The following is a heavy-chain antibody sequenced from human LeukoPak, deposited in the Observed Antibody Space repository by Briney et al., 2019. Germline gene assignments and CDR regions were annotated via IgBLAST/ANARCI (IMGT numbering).Heavy chain of an antibody. V-gene: IGHV1-2*02. Sequence: ASVTVSCKASGYTFTGYYMYWVRQAPGQGLDWMGWINPKSGGTNYAQKFQGRVTMTRDTSISTAYMELRRLRSDDTAVYYCASRIVGAASDAFDIWGQGTMVTVSS. D-gene: IGHD1-26*01. CDR3: ASRIVGAASDAFDI. CDR1: GYTFTGYY. J-gene: IGHJ3*02. CDR2: INPKSGGT.